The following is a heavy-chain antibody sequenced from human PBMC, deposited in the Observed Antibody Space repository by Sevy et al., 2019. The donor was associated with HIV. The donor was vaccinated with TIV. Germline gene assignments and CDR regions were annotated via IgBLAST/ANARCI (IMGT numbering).Heavy chain of an antibody. V-gene: IGHV3-49*03. D-gene: IGHD2-2*01. Sequence: GGSLRLSCATSGFTFYDYAMTWFRQAPGKGLEWVGFIRNEAYGGTSEYAASVKGRFSISRDDSKRIAYLQMNSLETEDTAIYYCTRAQYCSSTTCSDGMDVWGQGTTVTVSS. CDR3: TRAQYCSSTTCSDGMDV. J-gene: IGHJ6*02. CDR1: GFTFYDYA. CDR2: IRNEAYGGTS.